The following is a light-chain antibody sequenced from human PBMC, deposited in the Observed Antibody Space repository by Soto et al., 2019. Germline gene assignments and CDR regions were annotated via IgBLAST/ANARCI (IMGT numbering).Light chain of an antibody. Sequence: QSVLTQPPSVTGAPGQRVTISCTGSSSNIGAGYDVHWYQQLPGTAPKLLIYGNSNRPSGLPDRFSGSKSGTSASLAITGLQADDGADYDCQSYDSSLSGLLFGGGTKLTVL. V-gene: IGLV1-40*01. CDR3: QSYDSSLSGLL. J-gene: IGLJ2*01. CDR1: SSNIGAGYD. CDR2: GNS.